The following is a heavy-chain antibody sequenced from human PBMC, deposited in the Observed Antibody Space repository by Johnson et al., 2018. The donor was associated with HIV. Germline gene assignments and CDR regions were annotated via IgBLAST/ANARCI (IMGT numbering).Heavy chain of an antibody. V-gene: IGHV3-74*02. Sequence: VQLVESGGGLVQPGGSLRLSCAASGFTFSSYWMHWVRQAPGKGLVWVSRINSDGSSTSYADSVKGRFTISRDNAKNTLYMQMNSLRAGDTALYYCARGSYDGDAFDIWGQGTIVTVSS. J-gene: IGHJ3*02. D-gene: IGHD1-26*01. CDR1: GFTFSSYW. CDR2: INSDGSST. CDR3: ARGSYDGDAFDI.